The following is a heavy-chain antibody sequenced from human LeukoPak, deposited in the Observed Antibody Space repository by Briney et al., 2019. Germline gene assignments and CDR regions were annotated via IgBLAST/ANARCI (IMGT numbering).Heavy chain of an antibody. CDR1: GDSINDSY. CDR2: VSASGSS. V-gene: IGHV4-4*07. CDR3: AKDLSRQRRGLNYGPWFDP. D-gene: IGHD4-17*01. J-gene: IGHJ5*02. Sequence: PSETLSLTCTVSGDSINDSYWTWIRQPVGSAMQWTGRVSASGSSSYNPSLKSRVIMSVDVSKNQLSLNLTSVTDADTAVYFCAKDLSRQRRGLNYGPWFDPWGRGTLVTVSS.